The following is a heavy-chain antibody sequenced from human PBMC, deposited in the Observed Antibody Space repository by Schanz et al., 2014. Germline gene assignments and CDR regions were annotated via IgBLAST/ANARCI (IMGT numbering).Heavy chain of an antibody. CDR3: VKTDAGWRFDY. CDR2: ISYDGSNK. CDR1: GFTFSSYA. Sequence: VQVVESGGGLVQPGGSLKLSCAASGFTFSSYAMQWVRQAPGKGLEWVAVISYDGSNKHYADSVRGRFTISRDNSRNTVYLQMNNVGVDDTATYYCVKTDAGWRFDYWGQGTLVIVSS. V-gene: IGHV3-30*04. J-gene: IGHJ4*02. D-gene: IGHD6-19*01.